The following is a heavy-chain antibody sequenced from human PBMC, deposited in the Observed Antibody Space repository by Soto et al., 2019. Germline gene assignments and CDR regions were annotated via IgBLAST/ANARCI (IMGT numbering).Heavy chain of an antibody. J-gene: IGHJ6*02. V-gene: IGHV5-51*01. D-gene: IGHD4-4*01. CDR1: GYSFTSYW. CDR2: IYPGDSDT. CDR3: ARSNSRYYYYYGMDV. Sequence: ESLKISCKGSGYSFTSYWIGWVRQMPGKGLEWMGIIYPGDSDTRYSPSFQGQVTISADKSISTAYLQWSSLKASDTAMYYCARSNSRYYYYYGMDVWGQGTTVTVSS.